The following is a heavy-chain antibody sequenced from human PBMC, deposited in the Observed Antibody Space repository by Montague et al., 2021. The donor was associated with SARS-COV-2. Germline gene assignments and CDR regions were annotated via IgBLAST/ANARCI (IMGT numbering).Heavy chain of an antibody. J-gene: IGHJ4*02. CDR2: IYYSGST. D-gene: IGHD1-26*01. CDR3: ARYGSGKYHADYSGSYHLDY. Sequence: SGTLPLTCTVSGGSISSYYWSWIRQPPGKGLEWIGYIYYSGSTNYNPSLKSRVTISVDTSKNQFSLKLSSVTAAVTAVYYCARYGSGKYHADYSGSYHLDYWGQGTLVTVSS. V-gene: IGHV4-59*01. CDR1: GGSISSYY.